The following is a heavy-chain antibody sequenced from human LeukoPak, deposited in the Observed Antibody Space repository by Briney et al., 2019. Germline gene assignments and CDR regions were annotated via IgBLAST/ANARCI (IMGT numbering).Heavy chain of an antibody. V-gene: IGHV4-31*03. J-gene: IGHJ4*02. Sequence: SETLSLTCTVSGGSISSGGYYWSWIRQHPGKGLEWIGYIYYSGSTYYNPSLKSRVTISVDMSKNQFSLKLSSVTAADTAVYYCANSIAAAGNFDYWGQGTLVTVSS. CDR1: GGSISSGGYY. CDR2: IYYSGST. CDR3: ANSIAAAGNFDY. D-gene: IGHD6-13*01.